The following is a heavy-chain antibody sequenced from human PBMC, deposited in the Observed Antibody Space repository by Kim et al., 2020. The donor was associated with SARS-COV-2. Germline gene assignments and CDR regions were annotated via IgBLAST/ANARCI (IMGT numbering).Heavy chain of an antibody. J-gene: IGHJ6*03. D-gene: IGHD2-15*01. CDR1: GGSFSGYC. V-gene: IGHV4-34*01. Sequence: SETLSLTCAVYGGSFSGYCWSWIRKPPGQGLEWIWEINHSGSTNYNPSLKSRVTISVDTSKNQFSLKLSSVTAADTAVYYCARGRVLYYYYYMDFWGQGTMVTVSS. CDR3: ARGRVLYYYYYMDF. CDR2: INHSGST.